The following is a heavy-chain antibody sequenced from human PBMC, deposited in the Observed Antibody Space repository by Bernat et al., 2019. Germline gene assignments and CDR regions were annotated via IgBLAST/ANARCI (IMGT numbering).Heavy chain of an antibody. CDR1: GYTFTSYA. Sequence: QVQLVQSGAEVKKPGASVKVSCKASGYTFTSYAMHWVRQAPGQRLEWMGWINAGNGNTKYSQKFQGRVTITRDTSASTAYMELSSLRSEDTTVYYCARDSIYYYDSSGYPYYYYYYGMTSGAKGPRSPSP. J-gene: IGHJ6*02. D-gene: IGHD3-22*01. V-gene: IGHV1-3*01. CDR3: ARDSIYYYDSSGYPYYYYYYGMTS. CDR2: INAGNGNT.